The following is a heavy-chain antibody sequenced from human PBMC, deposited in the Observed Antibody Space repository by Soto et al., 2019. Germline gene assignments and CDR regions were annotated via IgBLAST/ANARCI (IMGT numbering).Heavy chain of an antibody. V-gene: IGHV3-23*01. CDR3: TKGDSSGYFDPSAGYYTPDQ. Sequence: GESLKISCAASGFIFKDFAMSWVRQAPGKGLEWVSTITTSDDITYSADSVRGRFTISRDNSANTLFLQMSSLRGDDTATYYCTKGDSSGYFDPSAGYYTPDQWGQGTLVTVSS. D-gene: IGHD2-15*01. J-gene: IGHJ5*02. CDR2: ITTSDDIT. CDR1: GFIFKDFA.